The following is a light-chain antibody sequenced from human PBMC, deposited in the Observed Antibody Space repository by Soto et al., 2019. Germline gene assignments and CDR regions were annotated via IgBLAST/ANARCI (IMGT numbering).Light chain of an antibody. CDR3: QKYNNGPPAT. Sequence: DIQMTQSPSSLSASVGDRVTITCRASQNIYNYLAWYQQKPGNAPKLLIYAASTLQSGVPSRFSGGGSGTDFTLTISSLQPEDVATYYCQKYNNGPPATFGPGTKV. V-gene: IGKV1-27*01. CDR1: QNIYNY. CDR2: AAS. J-gene: IGKJ3*01.